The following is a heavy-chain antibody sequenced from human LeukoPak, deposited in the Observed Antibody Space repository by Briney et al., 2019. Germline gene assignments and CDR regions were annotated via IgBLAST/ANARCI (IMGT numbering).Heavy chain of an antibody. D-gene: IGHD4-17*01. CDR1: GFTFSSYV. CDR3: AKKYTTGLDP. CDR2: ISYDGRNE. J-gene: IGHJ5*02. Sequence: GGSLRVSCAASGFTFSSYVMHWVRQAPGKGLEWVAIISYDGRNEYYADSVKGRFTISRDNSKNTLYLQMNSLRAEDTAIYYCAKKYTTGLDPWGQGTLVTVSS. V-gene: IGHV3-30-3*02.